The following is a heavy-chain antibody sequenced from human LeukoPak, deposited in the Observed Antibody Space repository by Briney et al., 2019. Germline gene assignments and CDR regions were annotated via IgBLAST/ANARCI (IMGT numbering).Heavy chain of an antibody. J-gene: IGHJ5*02. D-gene: IGHD3-10*01. V-gene: IGHV3-30*18. CDR3: AKWFGEFENWFDP. CDR1: GFTFSSYA. CDR2: ISYDGSNK. Sequence: PGGSLRLSCAASGFTFSSYAMHWVRKAPGKGLEWVAVISYDGSNKYYADSVKGRFTISRDNSKNTLYLQMNSLRAEDTAVYYCAKWFGEFENWFDPWGQGTLVTVSS.